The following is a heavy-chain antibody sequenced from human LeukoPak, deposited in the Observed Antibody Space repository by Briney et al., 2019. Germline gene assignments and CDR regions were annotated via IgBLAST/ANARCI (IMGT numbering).Heavy chain of an antibody. Sequence: ASVKVSCKVSGYTLTELSMRWVRQAPGKGLEWMGGFDPEDGETIYARKFQGRVTMTEDTSTDTAYMELSSLRSEDTAVYYCATQDMVPAAIRAFDIWGQGTMVTVSS. CDR3: ATQDMVPAAIRAFDI. CDR2: FDPEDGET. CDR1: GYTLTELS. J-gene: IGHJ3*02. V-gene: IGHV1-24*01. D-gene: IGHD2-2*01.